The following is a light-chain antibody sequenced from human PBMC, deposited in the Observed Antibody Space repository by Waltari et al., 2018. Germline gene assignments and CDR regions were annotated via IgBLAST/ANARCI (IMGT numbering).Light chain of an antibody. Sequence: QSGLAQPASASGSPGQSITITCPGTSSAVGNYNLVSWYQQRPGKAPRLLIYEFTKRAPGTSDRFSASKSGNTASLSISGLQAQEDEADYYCCSYVGLGTYVFGTGTKVTV. J-gene: IGLJ1*01. CDR3: CSYVGLGTYV. V-gene: IGLV2-23*02. CDR1: SSAVGNYNL. CDR2: EFT.